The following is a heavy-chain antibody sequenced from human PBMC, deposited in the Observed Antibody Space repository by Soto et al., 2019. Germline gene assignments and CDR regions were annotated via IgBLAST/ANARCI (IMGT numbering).Heavy chain of an antibody. V-gene: IGHV4-61*08. J-gene: IGHJ4*02. CDR3: ASQTMDNPPYYFDY. CDR2: IYYSGST. D-gene: IGHD1-1*01. Sequence: SETLSLTCSVSGGSISSGGYYWSWIRQPPGKGLEWIGYIYYSGSTNYNPSLKSRVTISVDTSKNQFSLKLSSVTAADTAVYYCASQTMDNPPYYFDYWGQGTLVTVSS. CDR1: GGSISSGGYY.